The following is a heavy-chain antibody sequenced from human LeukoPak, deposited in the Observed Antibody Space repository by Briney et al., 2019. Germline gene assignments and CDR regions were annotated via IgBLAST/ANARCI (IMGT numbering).Heavy chain of an antibody. Sequence: GESLKISCKGSGYTFSDFWIGWVRQMPGKGLEWMAMIWPGNSDTRYSPSFQGQVTISVDNPTSTAYLQWSSLKTSDTGMYYCVRSGGYCSENRCCDLDYWGQGTLVSVSS. CDR2: IWPGNSDT. D-gene: IGHD2-15*01. CDR1: GYTFSDFW. CDR3: VRSGGYCSENRCCDLDY. V-gene: IGHV5-51*04. J-gene: IGHJ4*02.